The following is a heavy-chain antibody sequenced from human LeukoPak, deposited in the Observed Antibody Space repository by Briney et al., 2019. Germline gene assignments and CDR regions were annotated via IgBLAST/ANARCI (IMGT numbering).Heavy chain of an antibody. CDR2: IYPGDSDT. Sequence: GESLKISCKGSGYSFTSYWIGWVRQMPGKGLEWMGIIYPGDSDTRYSPSFQGQVTISADKSISTAYLQWSSLKASDTAMYYCARRYGSGSYVFSLARQSYFDYWGQGTLVTVSS. CDR3: ARRYGSGSYVFSLARQSYFDY. CDR1: GYSFTSYW. D-gene: IGHD3-10*01. J-gene: IGHJ4*02. V-gene: IGHV5-51*01.